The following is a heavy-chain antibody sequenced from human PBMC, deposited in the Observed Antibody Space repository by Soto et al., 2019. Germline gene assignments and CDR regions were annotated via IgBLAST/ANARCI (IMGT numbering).Heavy chain of an antibody. CDR2: IYYSGST. CDR3: ASGYGSGINWFDP. V-gene: IGHV4-59*01. Sequence: SETLSLTCTVSGGSISSYYWSWMRQPPGNGLEWIGYIYYSGSTNYNPSLKSRVTISVDTSKNQFSLKLSSVTAADTAVYYCASGYGSGINWFDPWGQGTLVTISS. J-gene: IGHJ5*02. CDR1: GGSISSYY. D-gene: IGHD3-10*01.